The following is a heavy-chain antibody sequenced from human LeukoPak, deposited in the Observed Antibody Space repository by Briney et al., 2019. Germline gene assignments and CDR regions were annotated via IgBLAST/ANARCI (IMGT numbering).Heavy chain of an antibody. Sequence: ASVKVSCKASGYTFTGYYMHWVRQAPGQGLEWMGWINPNSGGTNYAQKFQGRVTMTRDTSISTAYMELSRLRSDDTAVYYCAREVNYYDSSGYYPPFDYWGQGTLVTVSS. D-gene: IGHD3-22*01. CDR1: GYTFTGYY. CDR3: AREVNYYDSSGYYPPFDY. V-gene: IGHV1-2*02. J-gene: IGHJ4*02. CDR2: INPNSGGT.